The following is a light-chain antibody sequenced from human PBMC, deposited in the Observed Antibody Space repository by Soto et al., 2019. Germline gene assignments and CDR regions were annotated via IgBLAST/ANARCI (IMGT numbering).Light chain of an antibody. V-gene: IGKV4-1*01. CDR3: QQYSITPLT. J-gene: IGKJ3*01. CDR1: QSVLYSSNNKNY. Sequence: IVMTQSPDSLAVSLGERATINCKSSQSVLYSSNNKNYLAWYQQKPGQPPKLLIYWASTRESGVPARFSGSGSWTDFTLTISSLQAEDVAVYYCQQYSITPLTFGPGTKVDIK. CDR2: WAS.